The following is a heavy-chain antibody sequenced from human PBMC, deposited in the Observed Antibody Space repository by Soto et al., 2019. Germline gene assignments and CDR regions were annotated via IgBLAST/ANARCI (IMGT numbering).Heavy chain of an antibody. CDR3: ATQFVITFGGVIVPYYFDY. CDR1: GYSFTSYW. D-gene: IGHD3-16*02. V-gene: IGHV5-51*01. Sequence: GESLKISCKGSGYSFTSYWIGWVRQMPGKGLEWMGIIYPGDSDTRYSPSFQGQVTISADKSISTAYLQWSSLKASDTAMYYCATQFVITFGGVIVPYYFDYWGQGTLVTVSS. CDR2: IYPGDSDT. J-gene: IGHJ4*02.